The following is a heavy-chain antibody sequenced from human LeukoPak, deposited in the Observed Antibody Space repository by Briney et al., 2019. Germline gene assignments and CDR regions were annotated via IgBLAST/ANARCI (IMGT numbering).Heavy chain of an antibody. CDR1: GGFSNYA. CDR2: IIPILNTA. CDR3: ARAHSGYDVKYFAY. D-gene: IGHD5-12*01. J-gene: IGHJ4*02. Sequence: ASVKVSCKASGGFSNYAINWVRQAPGQGLEWMGRIIPILNTANSAEKFQGRVTITADKFTNTAYMELSSLGSEDTAIYYCARAHSGYDVKYFAYWGQGTLVTVSS. V-gene: IGHV1-69*04.